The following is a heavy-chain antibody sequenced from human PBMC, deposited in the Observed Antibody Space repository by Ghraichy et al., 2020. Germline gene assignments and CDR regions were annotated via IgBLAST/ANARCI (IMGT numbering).Heavy chain of an antibody. J-gene: IGHJ4*02. CDR2: IKKDGSEK. V-gene: IGHV3-7*01. Sequence: GGSLRLSCAASRFTFSGYWMSWVRQAPGKGLEWVANIKKDGSEKYYVDSVKGRFTISRDNAKNSLYLQMNSLRAEDTAVYYCARDLGSGWYFDYWGQGTLVTVSS. CDR1: RFTFSGYW. CDR3: ARDLGSGWYFDY. D-gene: IGHD6-19*01.